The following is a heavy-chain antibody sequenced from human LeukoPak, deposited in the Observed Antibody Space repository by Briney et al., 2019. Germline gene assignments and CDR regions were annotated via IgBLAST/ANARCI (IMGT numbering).Heavy chain of an antibody. Sequence: ASVKVSCKASGYTFSSYGISWVRQAPGQGLEWMGWSSAYNGDTKFAQKFQGKVTMTTDTSTGTAYMELRSLRSDATAVHYCARDYSPRGWGEHSRFDYWGQGTLVTVSS. CDR2: SSAYNGDT. V-gene: IGHV1-18*01. J-gene: IGHJ4*02. CDR1: GYTFSSYG. D-gene: IGHD3-10*01. CDR3: ARDYSPRGWGEHSRFDY.